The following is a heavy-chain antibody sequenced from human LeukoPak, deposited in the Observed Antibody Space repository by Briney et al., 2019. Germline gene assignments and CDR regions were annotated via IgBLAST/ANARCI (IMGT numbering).Heavy chain of an antibody. CDR1: GYSISSGRY. CDR3: ARSLSTAGIDF. D-gene: IGHD2-2*01. V-gene: IGHV4-38-2*01. J-gene: IGHJ4*02. CDR2: VYHSGTT. Sequence: KPSETLSLTCAVSGYSISSGRYWGWIRHPPGKGLEWIGSVYHSGTTYYNPSLKSRLTISVDTSNNQFSLNLRSVTAADTAVYYCARSLSTAGIDFWGQGTLVTVSS.